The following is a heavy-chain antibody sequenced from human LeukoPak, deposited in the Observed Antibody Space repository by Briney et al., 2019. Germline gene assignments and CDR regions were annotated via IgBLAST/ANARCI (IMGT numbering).Heavy chain of an antibody. V-gene: IGHV3-33*01. J-gene: IGHJ5*02. Sequence: PGGSLRLSCAASGFTFSSYGMHWVRQAPGKGLEWVAVIWYDGSNKYYADSVKGRFTISRDNSKNTLYLQMNSLRAEDTAVYYCARGGSYAPPQFDPWGQGTLVTVSS. D-gene: IGHD1-26*01. CDR1: GFTFSSYG. CDR2: IWYDGSNK. CDR3: ARGGSYAPPQFDP.